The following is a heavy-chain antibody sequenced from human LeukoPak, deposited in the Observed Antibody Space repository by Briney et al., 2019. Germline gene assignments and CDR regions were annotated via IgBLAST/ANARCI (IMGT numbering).Heavy chain of an antibody. CDR1: GYPFTAYY. J-gene: IGHJ4*02. CDR2: INPNSGGT. V-gene: IGHV1-2*02. CDR3: ARGRTPYGADDY. D-gene: IGHD4-17*01. Sequence: ASVKVSCKASGYPFTAYYLHWVRQAPGQGPGWMGWINPNSGGTNYAQKFEGRVAMTRDTPISTAYMELSRLTYDDEAVYYCARGRTPYGADDYWGQGTLVTVSS.